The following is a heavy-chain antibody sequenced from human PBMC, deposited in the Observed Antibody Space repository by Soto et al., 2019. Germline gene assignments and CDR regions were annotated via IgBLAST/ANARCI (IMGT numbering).Heavy chain of an antibody. V-gene: IGHV1-18*01. D-gene: IGHD6-13*01. CDR2: ISAYNGNT. Sequence: ASVKVSCKASGYTFTSYGISSVRQAPGQGLEWMGWISAYNGNTNYAQKLQGRVTMTTDTSTSTAYMELRSLRSDDTAVYYCARAIAAAGTHRAFDIWGQGTMVTVSS. CDR1: GYTFTSYG. J-gene: IGHJ3*02. CDR3: ARAIAAAGTHRAFDI.